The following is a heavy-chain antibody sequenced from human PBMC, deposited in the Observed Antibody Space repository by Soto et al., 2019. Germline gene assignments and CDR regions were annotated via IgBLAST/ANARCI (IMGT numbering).Heavy chain of an antibody. CDR3: ARRTRYYDSSGYFNWFDP. CDR1: GGSISSYY. CDR2: VYYCGST. Sequence: SETLSLTCTVSGGSISSYYWSWIRQPPGKGLEWIGYVYYCGSTNYNPSLKSRVTISVDTSKNQFSLKLSSVTAADTAVYYCARRTRYYDSSGYFNWFDPWGQGTLVTVSS. D-gene: IGHD3-22*01. V-gene: IGHV4-59*08. J-gene: IGHJ5*02.